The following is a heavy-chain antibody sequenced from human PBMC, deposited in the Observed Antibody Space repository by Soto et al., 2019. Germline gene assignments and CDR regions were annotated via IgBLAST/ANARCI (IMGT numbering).Heavy chain of an antibody. CDR3: ATLPPRIVVVMTDLPT. V-gene: IGHV4-4*02. D-gene: IGHD2-15*01. CDR2: IYHTGTT. Sequence: TLSLTCFVSGASISSTYWWSWVRQTPGKRLEWIGQIYHTGTTSYNPSLKNRVTISLDKSNNQFSLRLTSMTAADTAVYYCATLPPRIVVVMTDLPTWGQGTLVTVSS. CDR1: GASISSTYW. J-gene: IGHJ5*02.